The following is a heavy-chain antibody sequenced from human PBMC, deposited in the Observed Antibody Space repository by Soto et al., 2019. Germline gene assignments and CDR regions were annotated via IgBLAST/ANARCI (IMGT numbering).Heavy chain of an antibody. CDR3: ARWFCSSTSCYEADWFDP. V-gene: IGHV4-39*01. J-gene: IGHJ5*02. Sequence: SETLSLTCTVSGGSISSSSYYWGWIRQPPGKGLEWIGSIYYSGSTYYNPSLKSRVTISVDTSKNQFSLKLSSVTAADTAVYYCARWFCSSTSCYEADWFDPWGQGTLVTVSS. CDR2: IYYSGST. CDR1: GGSISSSSYY. D-gene: IGHD2-2*01.